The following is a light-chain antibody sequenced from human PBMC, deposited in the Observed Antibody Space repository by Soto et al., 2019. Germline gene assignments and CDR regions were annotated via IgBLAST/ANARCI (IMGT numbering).Light chain of an antibody. Sequence: SYELTQPPSVSVSPGQTARITCSGDALPKQFAYWYQQKPGQAPVLLIYKDTERPSGIPERFSGSSSGTTVTLTISGVQAEDEADYFCQSADNSDTYRVLFGGGTKLTVL. V-gene: IGLV3-25*03. CDR1: ALPKQF. CDR2: KDT. CDR3: QSADNSDTYRVL. J-gene: IGLJ2*01.